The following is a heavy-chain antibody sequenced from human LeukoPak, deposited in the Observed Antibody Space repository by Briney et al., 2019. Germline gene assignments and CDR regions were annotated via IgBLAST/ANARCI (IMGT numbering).Heavy chain of an antibody. V-gene: IGHV4-30-4*01. CDR1: GGSISSGDYY. J-gene: IGHJ6*02. Sequence: PSQTLSLTCTVSGGSISSGDYYWSWIRQPPGKGLEWIGYIYYSGSTYYNPSLKSRVTISVDTSKNQFSLKLSSVTAADTAVYYCARDLPNCSGGSCLTGYYGMDVWGQGTTVTVSS. CDR2: IYYSGST. D-gene: IGHD2-15*01. CDR3: ARDLPNCSGGSCLTGYYGMDV.